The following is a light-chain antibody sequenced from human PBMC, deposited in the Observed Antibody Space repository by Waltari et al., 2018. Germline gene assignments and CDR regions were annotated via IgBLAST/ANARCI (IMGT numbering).Light chain of an antibody. Sequence: SYELTQPSSVSVSPGQTATITCSGDVLAKKYGRWLQQKPGQAPVVVIYKGSERPSGIPERFSDSDSGATVTLTITGAQFEDEADYYCYSTADNNWVFGGGTKLTVL. CDR1: VLAKKY. V-gene: IGLV3-27*01. CDR2: KGS. CDR3: YSTADNNWV. J-gene: IGLJ3*02.